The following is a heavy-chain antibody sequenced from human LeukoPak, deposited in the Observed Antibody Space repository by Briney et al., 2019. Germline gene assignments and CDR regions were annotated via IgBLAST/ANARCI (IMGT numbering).Heavy chain of an antibody. CDR1: GGSIGSGTHS. V-gene: IGHV4-30-2*01. CDR2: IYHTGST. Sequence: KSSETLSLTCAVSGGSIGSGTHSWSWIRQPPGKGLEWIVYIYHTGSTYYNPSLKSRVTISLDRSKDQFSLNLSSVTAADTAVYYCAGTLTCSGGTCYSANWFDPWGQGTLVTVSS. J-gene: IGHJ5*02. D-gene: IGHD2-15*01. CDR3: AGTLTCSGGTCYSANWFDP.